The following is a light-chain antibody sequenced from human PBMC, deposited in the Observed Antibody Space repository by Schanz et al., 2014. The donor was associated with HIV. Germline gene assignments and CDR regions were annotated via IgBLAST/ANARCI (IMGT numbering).Light chain of an antibody. CDR2: LNSDGSH. J-gene: IGLJ2*01. CDR3: QTWGTGIVV. V-gene: IGLV4-69*02. CDR1: SGHRTYA. Sequence: QLVPTQSPSASASLGASVKLTCTLDSGHRTYAIAWHQQQPEKGPRYLMNLNSDGSHSKGDGIPDRFSGSSSGAERYLTISSLQSEDEADYYCQTWGTGIVVFGGGTXLTVL.